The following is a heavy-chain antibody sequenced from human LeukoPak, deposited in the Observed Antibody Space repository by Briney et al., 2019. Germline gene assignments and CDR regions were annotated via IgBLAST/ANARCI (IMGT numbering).Heavy chain of an antibody. CDR1: GFTFSSYW. Sequence: GGSLRLSCAASGFTFSSYWMQWVRQAPGKGLLWVSRINSDGSSTNYADSVKGRFTISRDNAKSTLYVQMNSLRAEDTAVYYCAARGYCSGTSCLLEYWGQETLVTVSS. V-gene: IGHV3-74*01. CDR3: AARGYCSGTSCLLEY. J-gene: IGHJ4*02. CDR2: INSDGSST. D-gene: IGHD2-2*01.